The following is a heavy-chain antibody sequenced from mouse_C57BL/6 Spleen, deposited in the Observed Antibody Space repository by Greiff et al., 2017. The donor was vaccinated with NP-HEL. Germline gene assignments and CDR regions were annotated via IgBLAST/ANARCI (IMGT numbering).Heavy chain of an antibody. CDR3: TRSDGYSLYYFDY. J-gene: IGHJ2*01. Sequence: QVQLKQSGAELVRPGASVTLSCKASGYTFTDYEMHWVKQTPVHGLEWIGAIDPETGGTAYNQKFKGKAILTADKSSSTAYMELRSLTSEDSAVYYCTRSDGYSLYYFDYWGQGTTLTVSS. CDR2: IDPETGGT. V-gene: IGHV1-15*01. CDR1: GYTFTDYE. D-gene: IGHD2-3*01.